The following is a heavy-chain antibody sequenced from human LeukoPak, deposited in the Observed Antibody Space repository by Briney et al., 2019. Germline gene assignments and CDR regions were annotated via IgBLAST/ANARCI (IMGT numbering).Heavy chain of an antibody. CDR3: ARELGLYCSSTSCRSVWFDP. CDR1: GYTFTGYY. V-gene: IGHV1-2*02. Sequence: VASVKVSCKASGYTFTGYYMHWVRQAPGQGLEWMGWINPNSGGTNYAQKFQGRVTMTRDTSISTAYMELGRLRSDDTAVYYCARELGLYCSSTSCRSVWFDPWGQGTLVTVSS. D-gene: IGHD2-2*01. CDR2: INPNSGGT. J-gene: IGHJ5*02.